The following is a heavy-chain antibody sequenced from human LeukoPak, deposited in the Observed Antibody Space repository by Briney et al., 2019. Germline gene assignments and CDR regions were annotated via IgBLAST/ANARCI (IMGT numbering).Heavy chain of an antibody. V-gene: IGHV1-18*01. CDR3: ARDRWSSSSSEGALDI. J-gene: IGHJ3*02. Sequence: ASVRVSCKASGYTFTNYGISWVRQAPGQGLDWMGWISAYNGNKVYAQELQGRVTMTTDTSTSTAYMELRSLRSDDTAVYYCARDRWSSSSSEGALDIWGQGTMVTVSS. CDR2: ISAYNGNK. CDR1: GYTFTNYG. D-gene: IGHD6-6*01.